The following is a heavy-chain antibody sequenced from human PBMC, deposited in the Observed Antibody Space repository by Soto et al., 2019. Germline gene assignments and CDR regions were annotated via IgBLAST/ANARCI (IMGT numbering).Heavy chain of an antibody. Sequence: ETLCRTCTFADGSISIYDWSWIRQTPGKGLEWIGYIYYSGSTNYNPSLKSRVTISVDTSKNQFSLKLSSVTAADTAVYYCARSRSGYSYGYFDYWGQGTLVTVSS. CDR3: ARSRSGYSYGYFDY. CDR1: DGSISIYD. J-gene: IGHJ4*02. D-gene: IGHD5-18*01. CDR2: IYYSGST. V-gene: IGHV4-59*01.